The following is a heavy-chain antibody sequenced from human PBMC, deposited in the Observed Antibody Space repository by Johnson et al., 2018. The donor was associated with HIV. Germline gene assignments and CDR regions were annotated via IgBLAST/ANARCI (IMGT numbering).Heavy chain of an antibody. D-gene: IGHD1-26*01. CDR2: ISTTGSTI. J-gene: IGHJ3*02. V-gene: IGHV3-48*03. CDR3: ARGGSHKMDAFDI. Sequence: VQLVESGGGVVRPGGSLRLSCAASQFTFSCYYMNCVRQAPGTGLELVSYISTTGSTIYYADSVKGRFTISRDNAKNSLYLQMNSLRAEDTAVYYCARGGSHKMDAFDIWGQGTMVTVSS. CDR1: QFTFSCYY.